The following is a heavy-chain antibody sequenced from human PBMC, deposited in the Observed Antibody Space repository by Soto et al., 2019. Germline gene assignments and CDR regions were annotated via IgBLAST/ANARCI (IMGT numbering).Heavy chain of an antibody. CDR2: ISGCNGNT. CDR1: GYTFSSNG. J-gene: IGHJ4*02. D-gene: IGHD3-22*01. CDR3: ARDYYYDNTGPLDF. V-gene: IGHV1-18*01. Sequence: ASVKVSCKASGYTFSSNGISWVRQAPGQGLEWMGWISGCNGNTHYAQKFQGRVTMTTDTFTSTVYMELRSLTSDDTALYYCARDYYYDNTGPLDFWGQGTLVTVSS.